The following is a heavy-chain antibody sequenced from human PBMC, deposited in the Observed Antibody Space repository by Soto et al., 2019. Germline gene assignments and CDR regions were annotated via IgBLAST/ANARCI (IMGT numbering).Heavy chain of an antibody. Sequence: EVQLVQSGAEVKKPGESLKISCKGSGYSFTSYWIGWVRQMPGKGLEWMGIIYPGDSDTRYSPSFQGQVTISADKSISTAYLQWSSLKASDTAMYYCARVGNNCGDQDYYYGMDVWGQGTTVTVSS. CDR2: IYPGDSDT. CDR1: GYSFTSYW. J-gene: IGHJ6*02. V-gene: IGHV5-51*01. CDR3: ARVGNNCGDQDYYYGMDV. D-gene: IGHD4-17*01.